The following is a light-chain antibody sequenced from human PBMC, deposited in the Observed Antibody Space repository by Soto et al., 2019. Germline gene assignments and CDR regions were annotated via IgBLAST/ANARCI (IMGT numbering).Light chain of an antibody. CDR1: QSVSSN. Sequence: EIVMTQSPATLSVSPGERATLSCRASQSVSSNLAWYQQKPGQAPMLLIYGASTRATGIPARFSGSGSGTELTLTITSLQSEDFAVYYCQQYNNWPPWTFGQGTKVDFK. J-gene: IGKJ1*01. V-gene: IGKV3-15*01. CDR3: QQYNNWPPWT. CDR2: GAS.